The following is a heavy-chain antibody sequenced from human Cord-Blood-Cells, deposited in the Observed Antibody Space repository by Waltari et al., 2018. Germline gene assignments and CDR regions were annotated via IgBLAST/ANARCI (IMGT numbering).Heavy chain of an antibody. V-gene: IGHV4-4*02. CDR3: ARDRRIVATSYYYYYGMDV. J-gene: IGHJ6*02. D-gene: IGHD5-12*01. CDR2: SYHSGST. Sequence: QVQLQESGPGLVKPSGTLSLTCAVSGGSISSSNWWSWVRQPPGKGLEGIGESYHSGSTNYYPSLKSRFTLSVDKSKSQFSLKLSSVTAADTAVYYCARDRRIVATSYYYYYGMDVWGQGTTVTVSS. CDR1: GGSISSSNW.